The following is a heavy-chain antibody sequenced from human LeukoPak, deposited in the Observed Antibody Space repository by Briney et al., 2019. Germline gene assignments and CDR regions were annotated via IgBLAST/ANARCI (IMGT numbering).Heavy chain of an antibody. CDR2: IRYDGSNE. CDR1: GFRFSNFG. CDR3: ARDLGIFGDFDY. V-gene: IGHV3-30*02. J-gene: IGHJ4*02. Sequence: GGSLRLSCTTSGFRFSNFGMHWVRQAPEKGLEWLAFIRYDGSNEYSADSVKGRFTISRDNSRNTLFLQMDSLRSEDTAVYYCARDLGIFGDFDYWGQGTLVIVSS. D-gene: IGHD3-3*01.